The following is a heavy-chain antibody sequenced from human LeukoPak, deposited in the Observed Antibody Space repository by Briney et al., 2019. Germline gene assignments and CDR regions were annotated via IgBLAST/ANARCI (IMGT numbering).Heavy chain of an antibody. CDR2: VYYNGST. V-gene: IGHV4-59*08. D-gene: IGHD3-3*01. J-gene: IGHJ6*03. Sequence: SETLSLTCTVSGGSISSYYWSWIRQPPGKGLEYIGCVYYNGSTNYNPSLKSRVTISVDTSKNRFSLNLSSVTAADTAMYYCARQAATISGVVNNYYYYMDVWGKGTTVTVSS. CDR3: ARQAATISGVVNNYYYYMDV. CDR1: GGSISSYY.